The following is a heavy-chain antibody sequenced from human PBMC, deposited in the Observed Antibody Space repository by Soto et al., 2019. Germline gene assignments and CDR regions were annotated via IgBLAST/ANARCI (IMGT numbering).Heavy chain of an antibody. Sequence: SETLSLTCTVSGGSVSSGSYYWSWIRQPPGKGLEWIGYIYYSGSTNYNTSLKSRVTISVDTSKNQFSLKLSSVTAADTAVYYCARAMEPGGYYDLWGQGTLVTVSS. J-gene: IGHJ4*02. CDR2: IYYSGST. CDR3: ARAMEPGGYYDL. CDR1: GGSVSSGSYY. V-gene: IGHV4-61*01. D-gene: IGHD3-10*01.